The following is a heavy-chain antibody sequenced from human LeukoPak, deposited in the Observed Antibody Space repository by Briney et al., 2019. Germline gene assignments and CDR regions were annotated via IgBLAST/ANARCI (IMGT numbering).Heavy chain of an antibody. J-gene: IGHJ4*02. Sequence: HPGGSLRLSCAASGFTFGDFGMRWVRQRPGKGLEWVSGISWSGGTIVYADSVKGRFTISRDNVKNALYLQMNNLRPDDTALYYCAKDFTFLQRHQFDYWGQGTLVTVSS. D-gene: IGHD3-16*01. CDR2: ISWSGGTI. CDR3: AKDFTFLQRHQFDY. CDR1: GFTFGDFG. V-gene: IGHV3-9*01.